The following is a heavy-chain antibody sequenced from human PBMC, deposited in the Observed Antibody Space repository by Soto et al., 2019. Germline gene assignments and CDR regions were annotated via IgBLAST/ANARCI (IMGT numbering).Heavy chain of an antibody. Sequence: GGSLLLSCLGSVFSLANFPMNWVRQTPGKGLEWISYISPRGDNIYYTESVKGRFTISRDNARNSLYLQMNSLRDEDAALYYCAKGPHPSIVQHYDVAFWGQGVSVTVSS. CDR1: VFSLANFP. D-gene: IGHD3-3*02. J-gene: IGHJ4*02. V-gene: IGHV3-48*02. CDR2: ISPRGDNI. CDR3: AKGPHPSIVQHYDVAF.